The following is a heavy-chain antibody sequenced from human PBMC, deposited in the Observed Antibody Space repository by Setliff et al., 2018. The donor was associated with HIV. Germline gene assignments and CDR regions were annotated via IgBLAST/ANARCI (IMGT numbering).Heavy chain of an antibody. J-gene: IGHJ4*02. Sequence: GASVKVSCKASGYTFTGYYLHWVRQAPGQGLEWMGWINPNTGGTQYAQKFQGRVTVTRDTPIRTAYMELKSLRSDDTAVYFCARDNRTGYSSGWPLDFWGQGTLVTVSS. CDR1: GYTFTGYY. D-gene: IGHD6-19*01. V-gene: IGHV1-2*02. CDR2: INPNTGGT. CDR3: ARDNRTGYSSGWPLDF.